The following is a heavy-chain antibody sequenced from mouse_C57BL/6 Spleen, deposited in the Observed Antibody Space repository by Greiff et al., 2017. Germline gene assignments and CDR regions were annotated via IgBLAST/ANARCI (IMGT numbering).Heavy chain of an antibody. V-gene: IGHV5-16*01. D-gene: IGHD2-4*01. J-gene: IGHJ2*01. CDR3: AREIYYDYDIYFDY. CDR1: GFTFSDYY. Sequence: EVNVVESEGGLVQPGSSMKLSCTASGFTFSDYYMAWVRQVPEKGLEWVANINYDGSSTYYLDSLKSRFIISRDNAKNILYLQMSSLKSEDTATYYCAREIYYDYDIYFDYWGQGTTLTVSS. CDR2: INYDGSST.